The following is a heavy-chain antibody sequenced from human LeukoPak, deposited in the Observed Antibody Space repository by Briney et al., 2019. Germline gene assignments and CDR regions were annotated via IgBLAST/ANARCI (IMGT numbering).Heavy chain of an antibody. CDR3: ARDKDTAMVGDAFDI. V-gene: IGHV3-43D*03. CDR1: GFTFDDYA. Sequence: GGSLRLSCAASGFTFDDYAMHWVRQPPGKGLEWVSLISWDGGRTYYADSVKGRFTISRDNAKNSLYLQMNSLRAEDTAVYYCARDKDTAMVGDAFDIWGQGTMVTVSS. D-gene: IGHD5-18*01. CDR2: ISWDGGRT. J-gene: IGHJ3*02.